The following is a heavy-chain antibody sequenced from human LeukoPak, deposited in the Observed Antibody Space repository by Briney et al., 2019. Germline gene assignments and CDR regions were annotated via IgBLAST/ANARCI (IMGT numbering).Heavy chain of an antibody. D-gene: IGHD3-16*02. V-gene: IGHV4-59*08. J-gene: IGHJ4*02. CDR1: GGSISSYY. CDR3: ASRRRVITFGGVIVRDY. Sequence: SETLSLTCTVSGGSISSYYWSWIRQPPGKGLEWIGYIYYSGSTNYNPSLKSRVTISVGTSKNQFSLKLSSVTAADTAVYYCASRRRVITFGGVIVRDYWGQGTLVTVSS. CDR2: IYYSGST.